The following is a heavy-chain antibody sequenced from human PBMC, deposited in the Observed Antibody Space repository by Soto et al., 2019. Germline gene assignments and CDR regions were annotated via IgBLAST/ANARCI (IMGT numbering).Heavy chain of an antibody. D-gene: IGHD1-1*01. V-gene: IGHV1-2*02. CDR1: GYRFSDRY. J-gene: IGHJ5*02. Sequence: ASVKVSCKASGYRFSDRYMHWVRQAPGQGLEWMGWINSKNGDTKYARDFQGSVIMTRDTSINTANMELRSLTSDDTAIYYCARGTGTGWFDLWGQGTLVTVSS. CDR3: ARGTGTGWFDL. CDR2: INSKNGDT.